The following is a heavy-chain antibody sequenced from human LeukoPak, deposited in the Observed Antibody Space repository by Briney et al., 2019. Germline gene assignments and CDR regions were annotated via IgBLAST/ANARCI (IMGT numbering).Heavy chain of an antibody. Sequence: PSETLSLTCTVSGGSISSSAYYWGWIRQPPGKGLEWIGSIYYSGSTYYNTSLKSRVTISVDTSKNQFSLRLSSVTAADTAVYYCARVTVTNLDYWGQGTPVTVSS. V-gene: IGHV4-39*07. J-gene: IGHJ4*02. D-gene: IGHD4-17*01. CDR3: ARVTVTNLDY. CDR2: IYYSGST. CDR1: GGSISSSAYY.